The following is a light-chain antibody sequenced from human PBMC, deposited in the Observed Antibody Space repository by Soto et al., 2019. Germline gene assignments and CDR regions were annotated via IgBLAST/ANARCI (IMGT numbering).Light chain of an antibody. CDR2: AAS. J-gene: IGKJ4*02. CDR3: QQYYSYPL. CDR1: QGISSY. Sequence: AIRMTQSPSSLSASTGDRVTITCRASQGISSYLAWYQQKPGKAPKLLIYAASTLQSGVPSRFSGSGSGTDFTRTISCLQSEDFATYYCQQYYSYPLFGGGTKVEIK. V-gene: IGKV1-8*01.